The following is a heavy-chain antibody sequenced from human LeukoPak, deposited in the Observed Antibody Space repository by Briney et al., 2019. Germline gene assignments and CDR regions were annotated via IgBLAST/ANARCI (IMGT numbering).Heavy chain of an antibody. J-gene: IGHJ5*02. Sequence: GASVKVSCKASGYTFTSYAMNWVRQAPGQGLEWMGIINPSGGSTSYAQKFQGRVTMTRDMSTSTVYMELSSLRSEDTAVYYCARGSRTAVRGVISNWFDPWGQGTLVTVSS. V-gene: IGHV1-46*01. D-gene: IGHD3-10*01. CDR1: GYTFTSYA. CDR2: INPSGGST. CDR3: ARGSRTAVRGVISNWFDP.